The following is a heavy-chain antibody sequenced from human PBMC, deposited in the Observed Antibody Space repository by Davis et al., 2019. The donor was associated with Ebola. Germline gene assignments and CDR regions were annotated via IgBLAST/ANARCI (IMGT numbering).Heavy chain of an antibody. CDR1: GESFSGYY. CDR3: ARDYTQLWLHWFDP. D-gene: IGHD5-18*01. Sequence: MPSETLSLTCAVFGESFSGYYWSWIRQPPGKGLEWIGEINHSGNARYNLSLKSRVTISVDTSKNQFSLKLSSVTAADTAVYYCARDYTQLWLHWFDPWGQGTLVTVSS. J-gene: IGHJ5*02. CDR2: INHSGNA. V-gene: IGHV4-34*01.